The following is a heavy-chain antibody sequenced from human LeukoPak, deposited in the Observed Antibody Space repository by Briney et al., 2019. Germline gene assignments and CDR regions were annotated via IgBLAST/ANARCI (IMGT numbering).Heavy chain of an antibody. D-gene: IGHD3/OR15-3a*01. J-gene: IGHJ4*02. CDR1: GFIFSNYW. CDR3: VRDFELYY. CDR2: IKPDGSST. Sequence: GGSLRLSCVASGFIFSNYWMHWVRQAPGKGLVWVSRIKPDGSSTNYADSVKGRFSISGDNAKNTVYLQMNSLRAEDTAVYYCVRDFELYYWGQGTLVTVSS. V-gene: IGHV3-74*01.